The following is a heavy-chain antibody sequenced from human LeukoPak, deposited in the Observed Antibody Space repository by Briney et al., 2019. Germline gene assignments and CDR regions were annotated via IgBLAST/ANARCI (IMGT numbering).Heavy chain of an antibody. Sequence: GASVKVSCKASGYTFTSYAMHWVRQAPGQRLEWMGWINAGNGNTKYSQKFQGRVTITRDTSASTAYMELSSLGSEDTAVYYCARAVALREWELLRYWGQGTLVTVSS. J-gene: IGHJ4*02. CDR3: ARAVALREWELLRY. CDR2: INAGNGNT. CDR1: GYTFTSYA. V-gene: IGHV1-3*01. D-gene: IGHD1-26*01.